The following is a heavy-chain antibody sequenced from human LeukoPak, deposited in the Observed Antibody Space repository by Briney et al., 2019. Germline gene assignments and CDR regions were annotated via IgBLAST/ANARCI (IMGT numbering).Heavy chain of an antibody. CDR2: IYSGGST. V-gene: IGHV3-53*01. D-gene: IGHD6-13*01. CDR3: ARAPEEKPGIAAAGSLDY. Sequence: GGSLRLSCAASGFTVSSNYMSWVRQAPGKGLEWVSVIYSGGSTYYADSVKGRFTISRDNSKNTLYLQMNSLRAEDTAVYYCARAPEEKPGIAAAGSLDYWGQGTLVTVSS. J-gene: IGHJ4*02. CDR1: GFTVSSNY.